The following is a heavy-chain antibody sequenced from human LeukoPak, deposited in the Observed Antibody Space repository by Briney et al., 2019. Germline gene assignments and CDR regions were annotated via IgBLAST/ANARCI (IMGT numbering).Heavy chain of an antibody. CDR2: IKQDGSEK. J-gene: IGHJ4*02. V-gene: IGHV3-7*01. Sequence: GGSLRLSCAVSGFSVSGYWMTWVRQAPGKGLEWVANIKQDGSEKNYVDSVKGRFTISRDNAENLLFLQMNSLRVEDTAVYYCAREWQGGIAAAGTRIEGDYWGQGTLVAVSS. CDR1: GFSVSGYW. CDR3: AREWQGGIAAAGTRIEGDY. D-gene: IGHD6-13*01.